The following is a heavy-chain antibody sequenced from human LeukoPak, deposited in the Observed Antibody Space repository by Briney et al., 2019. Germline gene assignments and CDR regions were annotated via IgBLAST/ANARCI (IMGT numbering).Heavy chain of an antibody. D-gene: IGHD4-17*01. Sequence: SETLSLTCTVSGGSISSGGYYWSWIRQPPGKGLEWIGYIYHSGSTYYNPSLKSRVTISVDRSKNQFSLKLSSVTAADTAVYFCARDDFGDGGFWYFDLWGRGTLVTVSS. J-gene: IGHJ2*01. V-gene: IGHV4-30-2*01. CDR3: ARDDFGDGGFWYFDL. CDR2: IYHSGST. CDR1: GGSISSGGYY.